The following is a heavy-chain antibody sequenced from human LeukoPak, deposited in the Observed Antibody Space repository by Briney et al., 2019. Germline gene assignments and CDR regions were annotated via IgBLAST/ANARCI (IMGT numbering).Heavy chain of an antibody. J-gene: IGHJ3*02. CDR2: TYYRSKWFN. V-gene: IGHV6-1*01. Sequence: SQTLSLTCAISGDSVSSNSAAWNWIRQSPSRGLEWLGRTYYRSKWFNDYAVSVESRITINPETSKNQFSLRLNSVTPEDTAVYYCARDLLDSFDIWGQGTMVTVSS. CDR3: ARDLLDSFDI. CDR1: GDSVSSNSAA.